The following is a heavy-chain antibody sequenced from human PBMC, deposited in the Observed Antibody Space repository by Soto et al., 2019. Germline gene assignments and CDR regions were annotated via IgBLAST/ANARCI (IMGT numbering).Heavy chain of an antibody. V-gene: IGHV4-34*01. J-gene: IGHJ6*04. CDR1: CGSFSGYY. D-gene: IGHD4-17*01. CDR3: ARQPVTHYYYYGMAV. Sequence: SETLSLTCAVYCGSFSGYYWSWIRQPPGKGLEWIGEINHSGSTNYNPSLKSRVTISVDTSKNQFSLKLSSVTAADTAVYYCARQPVTHYYYYGMAVWGKGTTVTVSS. CDR2: INHSGST.